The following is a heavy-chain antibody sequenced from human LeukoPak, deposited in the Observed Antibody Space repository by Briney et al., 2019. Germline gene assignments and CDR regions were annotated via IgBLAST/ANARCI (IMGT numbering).Heavy chain of an antibody. J-gene: IGHJ4*02. V-gene: IGHV3-74*01. CDR3: ASPGAGDVY. Sequence: PGGXXRLSCAASGFTFSSFWMHWVRQAPGKGLVWVSRINNDGSSKNYADSVKGRFTISRDNDENTLYLQMNSLRVEDTAVYYCASPGAGDVYWGQGAPVTVSS. CDR1: GFTFSSFW. CDR2: INNDGSSK. D-gene: IGHD3-10*01.